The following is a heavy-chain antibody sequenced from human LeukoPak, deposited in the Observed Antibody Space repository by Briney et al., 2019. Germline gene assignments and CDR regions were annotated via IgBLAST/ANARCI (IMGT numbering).Heavy chain of an antibody. CDR2: INPNSGGT. V-gene: IGHV1-2*02. CDR1: GYTFTDYY. CDR3: ARGAAGFDY. Sequence: SVTVSFTPSGYTFTDYYMHWVRQAPGQGLAWMEWINPNSGGTEYAQRFQGRVTMTRDTSITTAYMELSRLRSDDTAVYFCARGAAGFDYGGQGTLVTVSA. D-gene: IGHD6-13*01. J-gene: IGHJ4*02.